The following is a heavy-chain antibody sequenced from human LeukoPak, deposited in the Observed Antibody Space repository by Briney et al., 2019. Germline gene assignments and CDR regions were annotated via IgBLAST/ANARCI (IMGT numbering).Heavy chain of an antibody. Sequence: GGSLRLSCAASGFTFSSYAMSWVRQAPGKGLEWVSVIYRNDSTYYADSVRGRFTISRDISKNTLYLQMNSLRAEDTAIYYCARVGWSCYLNHYFAYWGQGTLVTVSS. CDR3: ARVGWSCYLNHYFAY. J-gene: IGHJ4*02. CDR2: IYRNDST. D-gene: IGHD3-3*01. CDR1: GFTFSSYA. V-gene: IGHV3-23*05.